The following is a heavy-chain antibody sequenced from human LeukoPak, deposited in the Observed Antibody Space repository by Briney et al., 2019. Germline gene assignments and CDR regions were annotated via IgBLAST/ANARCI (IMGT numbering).Heavy chain of an antibody. CDR1: GGSISSSN. V-gene: IGHV3-23*01. D-gene: IGHD6-19*01. Sequence: GTLSLTCAVSGGSISSSNWWSWVRQAPGKGLEWVSAISGSGGSTYYADSVKGRFTISRDNSKNTLYLQMNSLRAEDTAVYYCAKGKAVAGTNFDYWGQGTLVTVSS. CDR3: AKGKAVAGTNFDY. J-gene: IGHJ4*02. CDR2: ISGSGGST.